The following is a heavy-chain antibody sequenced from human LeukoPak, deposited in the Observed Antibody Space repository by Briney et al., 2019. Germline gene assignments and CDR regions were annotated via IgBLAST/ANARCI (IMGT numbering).Heavy chain of an antibody. J-gene: IGHJ4*02. D-gene: IGHD3-10*01. CDR3: ARQVTDGSGSYNFDY. CDR2: IYYSGST. V-gene: IGHV4-59*08. CDR1: GGSISSYY. Sequence: SETLSLTCTVSGGSISSYYWSWIRQPPGKRLEWIGYIYYSGSTNYNPSLKSRVTISIDTSKKQFSLRLSSVTAADTAVYYCARQVTDGSGSYNFDYWGRGTLVTVSS.